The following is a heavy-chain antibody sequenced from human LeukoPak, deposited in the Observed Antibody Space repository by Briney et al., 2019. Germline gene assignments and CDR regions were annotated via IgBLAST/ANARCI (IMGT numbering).Heavy chain of an antibody. Sequence: ASVKVSCKASGYTFTTYHIHWVRQAPGHGLEWMGVFDPSGGGSIYAQKFQDRVNMTRDTSTTTVYLELSSLKFEDTAVYFCTRDFWSGDFGHHTWFDPWGQGTLVTVYS. V-gene: IGHV1-46*01. CDR3: TRDFWSGDFGHHTWFDP. CDR1: GYTFTTYH. J-gene: IGHJ5*02. D-gene: IGHD3-3*01. CDR2: FDPSGGGS.